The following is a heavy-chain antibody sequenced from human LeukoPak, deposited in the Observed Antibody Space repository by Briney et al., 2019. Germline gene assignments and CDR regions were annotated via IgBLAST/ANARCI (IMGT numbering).Heavy chain of an antibody. J-gene: IGHJ1*01. CDR3: ARSRDSSGWYPFQL. D-gene: IGHD6-19*01. CDR1: GFTVSSNY. Sequence: GGSLRLACAASGFTVSSNYISWVRQAPGKGLEWVSAIYSGGRTDYADFVKGRFTISRDNSKNTLYLQMNSLRAEDTAVYYCARSRDSSGWYPFQLWGQGTLVTVSS. CDR2: IYSGGRT. V-gene: IGHV3-53*01.